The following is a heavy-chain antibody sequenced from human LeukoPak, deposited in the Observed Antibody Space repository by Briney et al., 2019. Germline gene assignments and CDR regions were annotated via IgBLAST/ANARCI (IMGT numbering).Heavy chain of an antibody. V-gene: IGHV3-48*03. J-gene: IGHJ4*02. Sequence: PGGSLRLSCAASGFTFSSYEMSWVRQAPGKGLEWVSYISSSGSTIYYAASVKGRFTISRDNAKNSLYLQMNSLRAEDTAVYYCARDGKGRSRIGYYFDYWGQGTLVTVSS. CDR3: ARDGKGRSRIGYYFDY. D-gene: IGHD3-10*01. CDR2: ISSSGSTI. CDR1: GFTFSSYE.